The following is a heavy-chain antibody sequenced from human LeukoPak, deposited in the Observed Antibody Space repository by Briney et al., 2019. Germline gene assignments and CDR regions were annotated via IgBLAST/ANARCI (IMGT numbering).Heavy chain of an antibody. Sequence: GGSLRLSCAASGFTFSRYWMSWVRQAPGKGLEWVANIRDDGSDKYYVDSVKGRFTISRDNAKNSLYLQMNSLRAGDTAVYYCARGQDWNHDYWGQGTLVTVSS. CDR2: IRDDGSDK. CDR1: GFTFSRYW. CDR3: ARGQDWNHDY. V-gene: IGHV3-7*01. J-gene: IGHJ4*02. D-gene: IGHD1-1*01.